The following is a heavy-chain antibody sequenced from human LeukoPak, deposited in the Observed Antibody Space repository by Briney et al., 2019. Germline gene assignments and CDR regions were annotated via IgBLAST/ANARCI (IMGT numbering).Heavy chain of an antibody. CDR1: GFTFSSYA. Sequence: GGSLRLSCAASGFTFSSYAMSWVRQAPGKGLEWVSGISGSGDNTYYADSVKGRFTISRDNSKNTLYVQVNSLGIEDTAAYYCAKGSYYDSSGSFYFDYWGQGTLVTVSS. CDR3: AKGSYYDSSGSFYFDY. D-gene: IGHD3-22*01. J-gene: IGHJ4*02. CDR2: ISGSGDNT. V-gene: IGHV3-23*01.